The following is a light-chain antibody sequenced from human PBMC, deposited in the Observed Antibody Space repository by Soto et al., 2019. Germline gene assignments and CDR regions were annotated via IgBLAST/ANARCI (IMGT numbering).Light chain of an antibody. J-gene: IGKJ5*01. V-gene: IGKV3-11*01. CDR3: QQYSDWPPIT. Sequence: EIVLTQSPATQSLSPGERATLSCRASQSVSSYLAWYQQKPGQAPRLLIYDASNRATGIPARFSGSGSGTDFTLTISSLEPEDFAVYYCQQYSDWPPITFGPGTRLEIK. CDR1: QSVSSY. CDR2: DAS.